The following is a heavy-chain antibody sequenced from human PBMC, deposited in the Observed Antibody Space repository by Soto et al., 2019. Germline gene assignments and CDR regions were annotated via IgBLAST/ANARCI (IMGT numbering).Heavy chain of an antibody. V-gene: IGHV5-51*01. CDR1: GYSFTSYW. Sequence: GESLKISCKGSGYSFTSYWIGWVRLMPGKGLEWMGIIYPGDSDTRYSPSFQGQVTISADKSISTAYLQWSSLKASDTAMYYCAKGARSFSYYYGMDVWGQGTTVTVSS. CDR3: AKGARSFSYYYGMDV. J-gene: IGHJ6*02. CDR2: IYPGDSDT.